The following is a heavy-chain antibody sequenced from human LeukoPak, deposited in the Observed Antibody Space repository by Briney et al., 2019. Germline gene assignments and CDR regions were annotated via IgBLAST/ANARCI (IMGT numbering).Heavy chain of an antibody. CDR1: GFTFSSYG. Sequence: QPGGSLRLSCAASGFTFSSYGMHWVRQAPGKGLEWVAVISYDGSNKYYADSVKGRFTISRDNSKNTLYLQMNSLRAEDTAVYCCANDSAAGLYYYYGMDVWGQGTTVTVCS. CDR3: ANDSAAGLYYYYGMDV. V-gene: IGHV3-30*18. J-gene: IGHJ6*02. D-gene: IGHD6-25*01. CDR2: ISYDGSNK.